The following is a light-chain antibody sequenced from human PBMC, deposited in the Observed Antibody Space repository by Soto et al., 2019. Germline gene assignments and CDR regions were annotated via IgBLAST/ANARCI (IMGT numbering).Light chain of an antibody. Sequence: QSALAQPASVSGSPGQSITISCTGTSSDVGAYNYVSWYQQHPGKAPKLMIFDVSDRPSGVSNRFSGSKSGNTASLTISGLQVEDEADYYCSSYTRSSTVVFGGGTKLTVL. CDR1: SSDVGAYNY. CDR2: DVS. CDR3: SSYTRSSTVV. J-gene: IGLJ2*01. V-gene: IGLV2-14*01.